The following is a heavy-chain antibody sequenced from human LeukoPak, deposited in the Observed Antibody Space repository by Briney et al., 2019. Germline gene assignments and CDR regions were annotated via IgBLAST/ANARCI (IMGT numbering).Heavy chain of an antibody. Sequence: GGSLRLSCAASGFTFDDYAMHWVRHAPGKGLEWVSGISWNSGSIGYADSVKGRFTISRDNAKNSLYLQMNSLRAEDTALYYCAKGGADSSGYSLNWFDPWGQGTLVTVSS. D-gene: IGHD3-22*01. CDR1: GFTFDDYA. V-gene: IGHV3-9*01. J-gene: IGHJ5*02. CDR3: AKGGADSSGYSLNWFDP. CDR2: ISWNSGSI.